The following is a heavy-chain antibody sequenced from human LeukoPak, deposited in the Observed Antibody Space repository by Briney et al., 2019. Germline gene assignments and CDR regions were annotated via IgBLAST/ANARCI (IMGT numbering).Heavy chain of an antibody. Sequence: GGSLRLSCAASGFTFSSYGMHWVRQAPGKGLEWVAFIRYDGSNKYYADSVKGRFTISRDNSKNTLYLQMNSLRAEDTAVYYCAKGLPHYYDSSGWWDYWGQGTLVTVSS. J-gene: IGHJ4*02. CDR1: GFTFSSYG. D-gene: IGHD3-22*01. CDR3: AKGLPHYYDSSGWWDY. V-gene: IGHV3-30*02. CDR2: IRYDGSNK.